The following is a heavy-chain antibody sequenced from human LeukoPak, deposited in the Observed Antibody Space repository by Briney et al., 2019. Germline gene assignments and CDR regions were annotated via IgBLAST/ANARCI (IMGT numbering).Heavy chain of an antibody. J-gene: IGHJ4*02. V-gene: IGHV3-21*01. CDR3: ARDPPYSDSSGYYYDY. D-gene: IGHD3-22*01. CDR2: ISGSSIYI. Sequence: GGSLRLSCAASGFTFSTYSMNWVRQAPGKGLEWVSSISGSSIYIYYADSVKGRFTIFRDNAKNSLYLQMNSLRAEDTAVYHCARDPPYSDSSGYYYDYWGQGTLVTVSS. CDR1: GFTFSTYS.